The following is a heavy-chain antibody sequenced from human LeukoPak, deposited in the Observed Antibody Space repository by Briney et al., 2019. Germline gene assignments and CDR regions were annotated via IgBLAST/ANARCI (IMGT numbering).Heavy chain of an antibody. J-gene: IGHJ3*02. V-gene: IGHV4-4*02. D-gene: IGHD5-18*01. CDR1: GGSISSSNW. Sequence: PSETLSLTCAVSGGSISSSNWWSWVRQPPGKGLEWIGEINHSGSTNYNPSLKSRVTISVDTSKNQFSLKLSSVTAADTAVYYCARGPSRIQLWLRLGTVDAFDIWGQGTMVTVSS. CDR3: ARGPSRIQLWLRLGTVDAFDI. CDR2: INHSGST.